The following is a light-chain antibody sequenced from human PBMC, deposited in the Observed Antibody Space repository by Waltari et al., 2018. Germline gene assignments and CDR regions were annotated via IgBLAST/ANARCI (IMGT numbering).Light chain of an antibody. J-gene: IGLJ2*01. CDR1: SSDVGSSNY. V-gene: IGLV2-14*03. CDR2: DVS. CDR3: SSYITTNTLEL. Sequence: QSALTQPASVSGSPGQSITISCTGTSSDVGSSNYVPWYQQHPGKAPKLMIYDVSYRPSGVSNRFSGSKSGNTASLTISGLQAEDEADYYCSSYITTNTLELFGGGTSLTVL.